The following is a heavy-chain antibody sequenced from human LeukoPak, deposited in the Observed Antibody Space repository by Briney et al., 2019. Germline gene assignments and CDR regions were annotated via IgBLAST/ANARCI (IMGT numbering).Heavy chain of an antibody. D-gene: IGHD6-19*01. CDR3: AKEGASSGSYWAQ. CDR1: GFTFSNEV. Sequence: GGSLRLSCAASGFTFSNEVMTWVRQAPGKGLAWVSAIRGSDSSTHYADSVKGRFTISRDISKNTLYLQMNSQRGEDTAIYYCAKEGASSGSYWAQWGQGTLVTVSS. CDR2: IRGSDSST. J-gene: IGHJ4*02. V-gene: IGHV3-23*01.